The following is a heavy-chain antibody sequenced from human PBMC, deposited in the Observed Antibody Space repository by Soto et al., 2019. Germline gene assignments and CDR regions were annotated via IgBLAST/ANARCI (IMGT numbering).Heavy chain of an antibody. V-gene: IGHV3-21*01. CDR1: GFTFSSYS. CDR3: ARDPTMILVVHDSLSI. Sequence: GGSLRLSCAASGFTFSSYSMNWVRQAPGKGLEWVSSISSSSSYIYYADSVKVRFTISRDNAKNSLYLQMNSLRAEDTAMYYCARDPTMILVVHDSLSIWGQVTMATDSS. D-gene: IGHD3-22*01. J-gene: IGHJ3*02. CDR2: ISSSSSYI.